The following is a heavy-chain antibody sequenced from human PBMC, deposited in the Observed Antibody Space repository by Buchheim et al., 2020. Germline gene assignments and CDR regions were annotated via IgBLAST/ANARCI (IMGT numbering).Heavy chain of an antibody. J-gene: IGHJ6*02. CDR2: INSDGSGT. V-gene: IGHV3-74*01. CDR1: GFTFSNSR. Sequence: EVQLVESGGGLVQPGGSLRLSCEASGFTFSNSRMHWVRQAPGKGLVWVSSINSDGSGTTYADSVKGRFTISRDNAKKTLYLQMNSLRAEGTAVYYCARANYRGMDVWGQGTT. CDR3: ARANYRGMDV.